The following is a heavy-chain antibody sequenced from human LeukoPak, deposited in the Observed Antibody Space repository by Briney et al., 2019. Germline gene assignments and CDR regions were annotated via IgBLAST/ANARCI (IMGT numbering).Heavy chain of an antibody. V-gene: IGHV1-18*04. J-gene: IGHJ4*02. CDR1: GYTFTSYG. Sequence: ASVKVSCKASGYTFTSYGISWVRQAPGQGLEWMGWISAYNGNTNYAQKLQGRVTMTTDTSTSTAYVELRSLRSDDTAVYYCARDRRYSSGWRTDYWGQGTLVTVSS. CDR2: ISAYNGNT. CDR3: ARDRRYSSGWRTDY. D-gene: IGHD6-25*01.